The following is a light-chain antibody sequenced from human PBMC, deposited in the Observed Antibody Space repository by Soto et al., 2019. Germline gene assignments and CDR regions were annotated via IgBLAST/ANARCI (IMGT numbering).Light chain of an antibody. J-gene: IGLJ7*01. V-gene: IGLV1-47*01. CDR3: AAWDDSLSGPV. Sequence: QSVLTQPPSASGTPGQRVTISCSGSSSNIGSNYVYWYHQLPGTAPNLLIYRNNQRPSAGPDRFSGSKSGTSSSLAISGLLSEVEADYYCAAWDDSLSGPVFGGGTKLTVL. CDR1: SSNIGSNY. CDR2: RNN.